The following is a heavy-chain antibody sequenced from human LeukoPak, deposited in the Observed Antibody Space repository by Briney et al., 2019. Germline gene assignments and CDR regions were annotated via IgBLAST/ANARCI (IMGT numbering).Heavy chain of an antibody. CDR3: ARRRDSGSLQHFDY. V-gene: IGHV3-11*01. D-gene: IGHD1-26*01. Sequence: GGSLRLSCAASGFTFSDYYMSWIRQAPGKGLEWVSYISSSGTTIYYADSVKGRFTISRDNAKDSLYLQMNSLRAEDTAVYYCARRRDSGSLQHFDYWGQGTLVTVSS. CDR2: ISSSGTTI. CDR1: GFTFSDYY. J-gene: IGHJ4*02.